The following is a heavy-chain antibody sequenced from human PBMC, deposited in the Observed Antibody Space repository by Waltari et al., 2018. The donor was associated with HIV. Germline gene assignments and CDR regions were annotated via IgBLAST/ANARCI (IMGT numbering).Heavy chain of an antibody. CDR3: ARFFPTATTAGWYLDL. J-gene: IGHJ2*01. CDR1: GSSFTRFG. Sequence: QVHLVQSGPELKKTGASVKVSCKASGSSFTRFGISRVRQAPGQGLEWMGWFNSYNGDTKNAQKFQDRVTMTADTSTSTAYMELSSLRSDDTAFYYCARFFPTATTAGWYLDLWGGGTLVTVSS. CDR2: FNSYNGDT. V-gene: IGHV1-18*01. D-gene: IGHD6-13*01.